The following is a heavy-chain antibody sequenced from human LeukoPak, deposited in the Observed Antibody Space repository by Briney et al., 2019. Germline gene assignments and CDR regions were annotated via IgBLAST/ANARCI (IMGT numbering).Heavy chain of an antibody. J-gene: IGHJ4*02. D-gene: IGHD1-26*01. CDR1: GFTFSSYG. CDR2: IKQDGSEK. Sequence: GGSLRLSCAASGFTFSSYGMSWVRQAPGKGLEWVANIKQDGSEKYYVDSVKGRFTISRDNAKNSLYLQMNSLRAEGTAVYYCARDLLGWELHYFDYWGQGTLVTVSS. CDR3: ARDLLGWELHYFDY. V-gene: IGHV3-7*01.